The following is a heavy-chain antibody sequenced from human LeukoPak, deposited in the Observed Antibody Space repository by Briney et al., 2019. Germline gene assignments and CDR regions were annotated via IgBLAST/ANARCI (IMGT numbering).Heavy chain of an antibody. CDR2: ISSSSSYI. J-gene: IGHJ4*02. D-gene: IGHD3-10*01. V-gene: IGHV3-21*01. Sequence: GGSLRLSCAASGFTFSSYSMNWVRQAPGKGLEWVSSISSSSSYIYYADSVKGRFTISRDNAKNSLYLQMNSLRAEDTTVYYCATLRVGESDYWGQGTLVTVSS. CDR1: GFTFSSYS. CDR3: ATLRVGESDY.